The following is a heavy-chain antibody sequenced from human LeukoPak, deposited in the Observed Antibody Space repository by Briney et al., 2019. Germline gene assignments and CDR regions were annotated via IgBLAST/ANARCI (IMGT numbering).Heavy chain of an antibody. CDR2: IYYRGRT. CDR1: GGSISSGDYY. CDR3: ARGQQWLPHFDY. D-gene: IGHD6-19*01. V-gene: IGHV4-30-4*08. J-gene: IGHJ4*02. Sequence: PSETLSLTCTVSGGSISSGDYYWSWIRQPPGKGLEWIGYIYYRGRTYYNPSLKSRVTISVDTSENQFSLKLSSVTAADTAVYYCARGQQWLPHFDYWGQGTLVTVSS.